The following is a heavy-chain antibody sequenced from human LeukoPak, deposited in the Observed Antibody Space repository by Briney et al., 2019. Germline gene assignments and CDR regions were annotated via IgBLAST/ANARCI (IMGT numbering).Heavy chain of an antibody. V-gene: IGHV1-2*02. D-gene: IGHD1-26*01. J-gene: IGHJ4*02. Sequence: AASVKVSCKASGYTFTGYYMHWVRQAPGQGLEWMGWINPNSGGTNYAQKFQGRVTMTRDTSISTAYMELSRLRSDDTAVYYCARGQGGIVGATHFDYWGQGTLVTVSS. CDR1: GYTFTGYY. CDR3: ARGQGGIVGATHFDY. CDR2: INPNSGGT.